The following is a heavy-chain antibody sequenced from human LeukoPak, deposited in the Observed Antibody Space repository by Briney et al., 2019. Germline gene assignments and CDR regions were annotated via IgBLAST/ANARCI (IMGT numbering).Heavy chain of an antibody. CDR2: INHSGST. Sequence: PSETLSLTCTVSGGSISGSYWSWIRQPPGKGLEWIGEINHSGSTNYNPSLKSRVTISVDTSKTQFSLKLSSVTAADTAVYYCVRGQAYCSSTSCYFRGFPRWFDPWGQGTLVTVSS. J-gene: IGHJ5*02. CDR1: GGSISGSY. D-gene: IGHD2-2*01. V-gene: IGHV4-34*01. CDR3: VRGQAYCSSTSCYFRGFPRWFDP.